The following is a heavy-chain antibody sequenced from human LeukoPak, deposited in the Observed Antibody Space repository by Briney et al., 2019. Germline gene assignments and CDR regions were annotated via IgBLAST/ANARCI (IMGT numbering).Heavy chain of an antibody. CDR3: AKGGRGDIHKRVYFDS. CDR1: GLTFSSSA. V-gene: IGHV3-23*01. CDR2: ISGSSDST. D-gene: IGHD2-15*01. Sequence: PGGSLRLSCTSSGLTFSSSAMSWVRQAQGRGLEWVSAISGSSDSTYHADSVKGRFTISRDTSTNTLYLQMSALRADDTAVYYCAKGGRGDIHKRVYFDSWGQGTLVTVSS. J-gene: IGHJ4*02.